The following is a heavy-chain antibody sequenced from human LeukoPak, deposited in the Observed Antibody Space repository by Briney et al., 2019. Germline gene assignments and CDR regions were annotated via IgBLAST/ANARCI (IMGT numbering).Heavy chain of an antibody. Sequence: PGGSLSLPRPASEYTSRSYPIDRLPQAPGKGLEWLAVISNDGSNQYYADSVKGRFTISRDNSKITLYLQMNSLRAEDTAVYYCAKEAGRWELEWGQGTLVTVSS. J-gene: IGHJ4*02. CDR2: ISNDGSNQ. CDR1: EYTSRSYP. V-gene: IGHV3-30*18. D-gene: IGHD1-26*01. CDR3: AKEAGRWELE.